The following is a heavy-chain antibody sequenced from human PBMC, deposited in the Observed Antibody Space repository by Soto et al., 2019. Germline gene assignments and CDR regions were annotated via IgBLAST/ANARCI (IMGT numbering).Heavy chain of an antibody. J-gene: IGHJ4*03. V-gene: IGHV1-18*01. Sequence: QVQLVQSGAEVKKPGASVKVSCKASGYSFTRYGIGWARQAPGQGLEWMGWINAYNGNTNYAQNLQGRLTLTTDTTATTASIEWRGQRSLDTAISDCAVVYFYVTPSPQDFWGQGTMVTVSS. CDR3: AVVYFYVTPSPQDF. CDR1: GYSFTRYG. D-gene: IGHD2-8*02. CDR2: INAYNGNT.